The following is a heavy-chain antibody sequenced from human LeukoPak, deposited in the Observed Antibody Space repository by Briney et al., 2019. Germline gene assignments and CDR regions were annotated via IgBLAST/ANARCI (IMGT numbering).Heavy chain of an antibody. Sequence: ASMKVSCKAYGYTFTNFDINWVRQATGQGLEWMGWMNPNTGNAGYAQKFQDSVTITWDASISTAYMDLSSLRSEDTAVYYCARVGYSNSYDYWGQGTLVTVSS. CDR3: ARVGYSNSYDY. CDR2: MNPNTGNA. D-gene: IGHD4-11*01. CDR1: GYTFTNFD. J-gene: IGHJ4*02. V-gene: IGHV1-8*03.